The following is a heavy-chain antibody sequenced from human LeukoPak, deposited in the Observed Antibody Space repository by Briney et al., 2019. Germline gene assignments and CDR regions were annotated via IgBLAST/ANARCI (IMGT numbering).Heavy chain of an antibody. V-gene: IGHV4-59*08. D-gene: IGHD5-12*01. Sequence: PSETLSLTCTVYGGSFSGYYWSWIRQPPGKGLEWIGYIYYSGSTNYNPSLKSRVTISVDTSKNQFSLKLSSVTAADTAVYYCAGQLRATHFDYWGQGTLVTVSS. J-gene: IGHJ4*02. CDR1: GGSFSGYY. CDR2: IYYSGST. CDR3: AGQLRATHFDY.